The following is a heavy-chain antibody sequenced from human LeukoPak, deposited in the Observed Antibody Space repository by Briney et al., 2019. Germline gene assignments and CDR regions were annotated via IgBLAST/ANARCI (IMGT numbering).Heavy chain of an antibody. CDR3: ARGSSGYSYG. V-gene: IGHV3-74*01. Sequence: GGSLRLSCAASGFTFSSYWMHWVRQVPGKGLVWVSRINSDGTSTTYADSVKGRFTISRDNAKNTLYLQMNSLRAEDTAVYYCARGSSGYSYGWGQGTLVTVSS. D-gene: IGHD5-18*01. J-gene: IGHJ4*02. CDR1: GFTFSSYW. CDR2: INSDGTST.